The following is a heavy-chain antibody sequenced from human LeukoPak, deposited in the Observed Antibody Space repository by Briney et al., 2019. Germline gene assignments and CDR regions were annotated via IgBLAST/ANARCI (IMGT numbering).Heavy chain of an antibody. CDR2: ISGSSAST. J-gene: IGHJ4*02. CDR1: GLTFSDAW. CDR3: ASLSGYYSFDY. Sequence: GGSLRLSCVVSGLTFSDAWMTWVRQAPGKGLEWVSIISGSSASTYYADSVKGRFSISRDNSKNTLYLQMNSLRAEDTAVYYCASLSGYYSFDYWGQGTLVTVSS. V-gene: IGHV3-53*01. D-gene: IGHD3-22*01.